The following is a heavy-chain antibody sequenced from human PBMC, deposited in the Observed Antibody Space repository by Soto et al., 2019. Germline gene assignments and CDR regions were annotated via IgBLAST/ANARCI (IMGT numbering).Heavy chain of an antibody. CDR2: ITPNGGST. D-gene: IGHD6-6*01. Sequence: QVQLVQPGAEVKKPGASVKFSCKASGYIFTNFYIHWVRQAPGQGLEWIGIITPNGGSTNYAQDYQGRVTMTRDTSTSTVYMDLRSLRSEDTAVYYCTRGLASGDYWGQGTLITVSS. J-gene: IGHJ4*02. CDR3: TRGLASGDY. V-gene: IGHV1-46*03. CDR1: GYIFTNFY.